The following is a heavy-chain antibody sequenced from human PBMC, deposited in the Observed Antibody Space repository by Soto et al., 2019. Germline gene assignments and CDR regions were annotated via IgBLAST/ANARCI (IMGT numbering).Heavy chain of an antibody. Sequence: GGSLRLSCAASGFTFSSYWMSWVRQAPGKGLEWVANIKQDGSEKYYVHSVKGRFTISRDNAKNSLYLQMNSLRAEDTAVYYCARERGDLYSSSSLDYWGQGTLVTVSS. V-gene: IGHV3-7*03. J-gene: IGHJ4*02. CDR1: GFTFSSYW. D-gene: IGHD6-6*01. CDR3: ARERGDLYSSSSLDY. CDR2: IKQDGSEK.